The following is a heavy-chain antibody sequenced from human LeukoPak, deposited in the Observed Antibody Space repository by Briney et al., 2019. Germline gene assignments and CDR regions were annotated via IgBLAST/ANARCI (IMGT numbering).Heavy chain of an antibody. Sequence: GGSLRLSCTTSGFSFGEYAMSWVRQAPGRGLEWLGFIRTKPYGETTEYAASVRGRVTISRDNAKNSLYLQMNSLRAEDTALYYCAKGLREIHFFGTSFGCSSTSCFGYGMDVWGQGTTVTVSS. J-gene: IGHJ6*02. CDR3: AKGLREIHFFGTSFGCSSTSCFGYGMDV. CDR1: GFSFGEYA. D-gene: IGHD2-2*01. V-gene: IGHV3-49*04. CDR2: IRTKPYGETT.